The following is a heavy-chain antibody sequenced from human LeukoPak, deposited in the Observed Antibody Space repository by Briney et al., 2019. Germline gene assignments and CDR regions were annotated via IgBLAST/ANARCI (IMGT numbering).Heavy chain of an antibody. V-gene: IGHV3-33*08. Sequence: PGGSLRLSCAASGFTFSSYEMNWVRQAPGKGLEWVSDIWYNGNNKYYADSVKGRFTISRDNSKKTVYLQMNSLRVEDTAVYYCAREEGADGTSGINSWGQGTLVIVSS. CDR1: GFTFSSYE. J-gene: IGHJ4*02. CDR2: IWYNGNNK. D-gene: IGHD4-23*01. CDR3: AREEGADGTSGINS.